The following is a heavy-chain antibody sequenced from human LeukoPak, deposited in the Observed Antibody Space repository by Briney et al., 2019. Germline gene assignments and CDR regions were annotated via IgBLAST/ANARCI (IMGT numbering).Heavy chain of an antibody. J-gene: IGHJ4*02. CDR3: VRGMFGPDY. V-gene: IGHV3-74*01. CDR1: GFTFSNHW. CDR2: INNDGSST. D-gene: IGHD3-3*01. Sequence: GGSLRLSCAASGFTFSNHWMHWVRQAPGKGLVWVSRINNDGSSTVYVDSVKGRFTISRDNAKNTLDLQMNSLRVEDTAVYYYVRGMFGPDYWGQGTLVTVSS.